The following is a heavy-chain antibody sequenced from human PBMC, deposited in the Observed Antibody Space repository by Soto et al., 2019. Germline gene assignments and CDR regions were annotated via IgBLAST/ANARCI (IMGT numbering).Heavy chain of an antibody. V-gene: IGHV1-18*01. CDR3: ARDWAAAGPLDY. D-gene: IGHD6-13*01. J-gene: IGHJ4*02. Sequence: QVQLVQSGAEVKKPGASVKVSCKASGYTFTSYGITWVRQAPGQGLEWMGWISAYNGNTNYAQKLQGRGTMTTDTSTRTGHMEVRSLRSDDTAVYYCARDWAAAGPLDYWGQGTLVTVSS. CDR2: ISAYNGNT. CDR1: GYTFTSYG.